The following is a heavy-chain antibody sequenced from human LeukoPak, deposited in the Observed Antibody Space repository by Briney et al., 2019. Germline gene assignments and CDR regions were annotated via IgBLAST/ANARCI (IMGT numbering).Heavy chain of an antibody. D-gene: IGHD2-15*01. CDR1: GFTFSSYS. Sequence: GGSLRLSCAASGFTFSSYSMNWVRQAPGKGLEWASSISSSSSYIYYADSVKGRFTISRDNAKNSLYLQMNSLRAEDTAVYYCAREVLGYCSGGSCYSGGDYWGQGTLVTVSS. J-gene: IGHJ4*02. CDR3: AREVLGYCSGGSCYSGGDY. CDR2: ISSSSSYI. V-gene: IGHV3-21*01.